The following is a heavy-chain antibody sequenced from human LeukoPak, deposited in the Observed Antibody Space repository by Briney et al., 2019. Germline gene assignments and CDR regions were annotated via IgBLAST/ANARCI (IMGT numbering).Heavy chain of an antibody. Sequence: GASVNVSCKASGYTFTGYYMHWVRQAPGQGLEWMGWINPNSGGTNYAQKFQGRVTMTRDTSISTAYMELSRLRSDDTAVYYCARDKVVATIDAGAGYYYYYYMDVWGKGTTVTVSS. D-gene: IGHD5-12*01. V-gene: IGHV1-2*02. CDR3: ARDKVVATIDAGAGYYYYYYMDV. J-gene: IGHJ6*03. CDR2: INPNSGGT. CDR1: GYTFTGYY.